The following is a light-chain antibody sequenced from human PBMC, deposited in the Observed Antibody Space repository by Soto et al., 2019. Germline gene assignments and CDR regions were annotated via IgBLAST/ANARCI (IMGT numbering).Light chain of an antibody. CDR1: QGLGNY. V-gene: IGKV1-27*01. Sequence: DMQMTQSPSSLSASVGDRVTITCRASQGLGNYLAWYQQKPVKAPKLLISSASSLQSGVPSRFSGSGSGTNFTLTSSGLQPVEVATYYYVNYNGPPLSLGRGTKVEI. CDR2: SAS. CDR3: VNYNGPPLS. J-gene: IGKJ4*01.